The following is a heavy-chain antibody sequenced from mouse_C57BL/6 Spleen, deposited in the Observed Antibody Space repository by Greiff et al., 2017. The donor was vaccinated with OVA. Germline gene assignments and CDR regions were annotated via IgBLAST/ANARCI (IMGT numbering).Heavy chain of an antibody. CDR3: ASKAGYYGYAMDY. J-gene: IGHJ4*01. V-gene: IGHV1-82*01. CDR2: IYPGDGDT. CDR1: GYAFSSSW. Sequence: QVQLQQSGPELVKPGASVKISCKASGYAFSSSWMNWVKQRPGKGLEWIGRIYPGDGDTNYTGKFTGKATLTADKSSSTASMQLSRRTAEDSAVYFCASKAGYYGYAMDYWGQGTSVTGSS. D-gene: IGHD2-3*01.